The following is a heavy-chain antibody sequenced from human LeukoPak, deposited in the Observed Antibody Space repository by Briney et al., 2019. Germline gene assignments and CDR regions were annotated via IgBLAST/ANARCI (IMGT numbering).Heavy chain of an antibody. D-gene: IGHD6-13*01. J-gene: IGHJ4*02. CDR2: IYYSGST. Sequence: PSQTLSLTCTVSGGSISSGSYYWGWIRQPPGKGLEWIGKIYYSGSTYYNPSLKSRVTISVDTSNNHFSLKLTSVTAADTAVYYCARGVIAAGGNDFDYWGQGTLVTVSS. CDR3: ARGVIAAGGNDFDY. CDR1: GGSISSGSYY. V-gene: IGHV4-39*02.